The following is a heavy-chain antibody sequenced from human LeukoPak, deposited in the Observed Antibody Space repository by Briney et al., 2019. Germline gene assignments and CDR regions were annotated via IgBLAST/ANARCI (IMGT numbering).Heavy chain of an antibody. CDR3: AREEKHSSGWLQEESDAFDI. CDR1: GFTVSSNY. Sequence: PGGSLRLSCAASGFTVSSNYMSWVRQAPGKGLEWVSVIYSGGSTYYADSVKGRFTISRDNSKNTLYLQMNSLRAEDTAVYYCAREEKHSSGWLQEESDAFDIWGQGTMVTVSS. J-gene: IGHJ3*02. CDR2: IYSGGST. D-gene: IGHD6-19*01. V-gene: IGHV3-53*01.